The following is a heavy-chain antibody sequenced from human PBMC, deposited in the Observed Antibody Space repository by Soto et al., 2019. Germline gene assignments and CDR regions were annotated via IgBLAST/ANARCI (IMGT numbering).Heavy chain of an antibody. J-gene: IGHJ2*01. CDR2: ISHSGNT. CDR3: ATIAAGGHGVYFDL. Sequence: QVQLQESGPGLVKPSETLSLTCTVSGGSISSYYWSWIRQSPGKGLKWIGYISHSGNTNYNPSLKRRLTXXVXTXXNQFSLKLSSVPAADTAVYYCATIAAGGHGVYFDLWGRGTLVTVSS. V-gene: IGHV4-59*01. CDR1: GGSISSYY. D-gene: IGHD6-13*01.